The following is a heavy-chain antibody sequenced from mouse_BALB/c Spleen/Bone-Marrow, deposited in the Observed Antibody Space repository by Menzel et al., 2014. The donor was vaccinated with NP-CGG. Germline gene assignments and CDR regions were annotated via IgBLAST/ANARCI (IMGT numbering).Heavy chain of an antibody. V-gene: IGHV7-3*02. Sequence: EVHLVESGGGLVQPGGSLRLSCATSGFTFSDYYMSWVRQPPGKALEWLGFIRNKANGYTTEYSASVKGRFTISRDNSQSILYLQMNTLRAEDSATYYCARDMGLLRFDYWGQGTTLTGSS. CDR2: IRNKANGYTT. CDR1: GFTFSDYY. D-gene: IGHD1-1*01. J-gene: IGHJ2*01. CDR3: ARDMGLLRFDY.